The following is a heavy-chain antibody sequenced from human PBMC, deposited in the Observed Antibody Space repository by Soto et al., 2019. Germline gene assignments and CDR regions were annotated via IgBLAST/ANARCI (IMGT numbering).Heavy chain of an antibody. CDR1: GFTFSSYW. J-gene: IGHJ4*02. D-gene: IGHD2-21*02. CDR3: ARPRPYCGGDCPDS. CDR2: INSDGSST. Sequence: EVQLVESGGGLVQPGGSLRLSCAASGFTFSSYWMHWVRQAPGKGLVWVSRINSDGSSTSYADSVKGRFTISRDNAKNTLYLQRNSLRAEDTAVYYCARPRPYCGGDCPDSWGQGTLVTGSS. V-gene: IGHV3-74*01.